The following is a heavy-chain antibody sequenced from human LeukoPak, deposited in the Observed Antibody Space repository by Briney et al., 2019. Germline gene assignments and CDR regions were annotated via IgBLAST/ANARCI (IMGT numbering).Heavy chain of an antibody. CDR1: GFTFSSYA. J-gene: IGHJ4*02. V-gene: IGHV3-30-3*01. CDR2: ISYDGTKK. Sequence: GRSLRLSCAASGFTFSSYAMHWVRQAPGKGLEWVAVISYDGTKKYYADSVKGRFTISRDNSKSTLYLQMTSLRAEDTAVYYCAKDGIRYYYDSSGYYGDYWGQGTLVTVSS. D-gene: IGHD3-22*01. CDR3: AKDGIRYYYDSSGYYGDY.